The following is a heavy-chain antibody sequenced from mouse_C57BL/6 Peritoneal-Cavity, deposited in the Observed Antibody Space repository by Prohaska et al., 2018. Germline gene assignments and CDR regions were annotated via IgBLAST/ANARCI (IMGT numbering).Heavy chain of an antibody. D-gene: IGHD2-1*01. Sequence: EVQLLATGGGLVQPGGSRGLSCDGSGFTFSGFWMSWVRQTHGTTLEWIGDINSDGSAINYAPSIKDRFTIFRDNDKSTLYLQMSKVRSEDTATEAGMRYGNGGHLDDSGTRSSVTVSS. CDR2: INSDGSAI. V-gene: IGHV11-2*01. CDR1: GFTFSGFW. J-gene: IGHJ1*03. CDR3: MRYGNGGHLDD.